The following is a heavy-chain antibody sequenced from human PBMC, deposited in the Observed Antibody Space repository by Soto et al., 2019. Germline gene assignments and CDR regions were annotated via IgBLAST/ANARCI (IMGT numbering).Heavy chain of an antibody. CDR2: ISYDGSYK. V-gene: IGHV3-30*03. Sequence: LRLSCAASGFTFSSNAMHWVRQAPGKGLEWVTFISYDGSYKYYADSVKGRFTISRDNSKNTLYLQMNTLRPEDMAVYYWASKHPYHYGGDDWGQGTPVTVSS. CDR1: GFTFSSNA. J-gene: IGHJ6*02. CDR3: ASKHPYHYGGDD.